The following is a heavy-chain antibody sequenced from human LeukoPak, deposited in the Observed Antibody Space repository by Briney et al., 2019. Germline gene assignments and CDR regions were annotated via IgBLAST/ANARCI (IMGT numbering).Heavy chain of an antibody. CDR3: ARESSYGDSAFFYYYYGMDV. D-gene: IGHD4-17*01. CDR2: IYSGGST. J-gene: IGHJ6*02. V-gene: IGHV3-53*01. CDR1: GFTVSSNY. Sequence: GGSLRLSCAASGFTVSSNYMSWVRQAPGKGLEWVSVIYSGGSTYYADSVKDRSTISRDNSKNTLYLQMNSLRAEDTAVYYCARESSYGDSAFFYYYYGMDVWGQGTTVTVSS.